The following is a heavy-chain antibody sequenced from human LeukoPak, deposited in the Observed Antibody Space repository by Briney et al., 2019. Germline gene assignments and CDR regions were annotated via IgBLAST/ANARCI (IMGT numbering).Heavy chain of an antibody. V-gene: IGHV1-3*01. CDR3: AESISGWYSGEYYFDY. CDR2: INAGNGKT. D-gene: IGHD6-19*01. CDR1: GYTFTSYA. Sequence: ASVKVSCKASGYTFTSYAVLWVRQAPGQRLEWMGWINAGNGKTKYSQKFQGRVTITRDTSASTAYVELSSLRSEDTAVYYCAESISGWYSGEYYFDYWGQGTLVTVSS. J-gene: IGHJ4*02.